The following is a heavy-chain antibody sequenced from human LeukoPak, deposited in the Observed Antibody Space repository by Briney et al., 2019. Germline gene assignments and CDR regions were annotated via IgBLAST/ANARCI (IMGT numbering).Heavy chain of an antibody. CDR3: AREARSSGWYYFDY. CDR1: GYTFTGYY. V-gene: IGHV1-2*02. CDR2: INPNSGGT. D-gene: IGHD6-19*01. J-gene: IGHJ4*02. Sequence: ASVKVSCKASGYTFTGYYMHWVRQAPGQGLEWMGWINPNSGGTNYAQKFQGRVTMTRDTSISTAYMELSRLRSEDTAVYYCAREARSSGWYYFDYWGQGTLVTVSS.